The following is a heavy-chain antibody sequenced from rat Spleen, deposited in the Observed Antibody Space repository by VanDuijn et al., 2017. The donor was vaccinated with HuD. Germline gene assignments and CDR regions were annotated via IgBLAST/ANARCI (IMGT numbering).Heavy chain of an antibody. CDR1: GFTFSDYN. Sequence: EVQLVESGGGLVQPGRSLKLSCAASGFTFSDYNMAWVRQAPKKGLEWVATISYDGSSTYYRDSVKGRFTISRDNAKSTLYLQMDSLRSEDTATYYCARRSDYWGQGVMVTVSS. V-gene: IGHV5-7*01. CDR2: ISYDGSST. J-gene: IGHJ2*01. CDR3: ARRSDY.